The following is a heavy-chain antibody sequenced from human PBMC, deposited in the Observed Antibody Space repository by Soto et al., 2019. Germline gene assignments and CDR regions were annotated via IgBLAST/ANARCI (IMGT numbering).Heavy chain of an antibody. CDR1: GFTFGSNW. Sequence: EVQLVESGGGLVQPGGSLRLSYAASGFTFGSNWMSWVRQAPGKGLEWVANIKRDGSEKYYVDSVKGRFTISRDNAKNTLYLQMNSLRADDTAVYYCASLEWESSGYADYWGQGTLVTVSS. CDR3: ASLEWESSGYADY. CDR2: IKRDGSEK. J-gene: IGHJ4*02. D-gene: IGHD3-3*01. V-gene: IGHV3-7*03.